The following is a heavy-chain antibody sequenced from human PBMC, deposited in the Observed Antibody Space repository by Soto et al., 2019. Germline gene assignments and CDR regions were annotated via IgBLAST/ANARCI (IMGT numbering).Heavy chain of an antibody. J-gene: IGHJ5*02. Sequence: GGSLRLSCAASGFSFSKYGMHWVRQAPGKGLEWVAFVSSDGNNKYYGDSVKGRFTISRDNSKNMVFLQVDSLRVDDTAVYYCAKDQVIQLLPIWPDPWGQGTLVTVSS. CDR3: AKDQVIQLLPIWPDP. D-gene: IGHD2-2*01. CDR1: GFSFSKYG. V-gene: IGHV3-30*18. CDR2: VSSDGNNK.